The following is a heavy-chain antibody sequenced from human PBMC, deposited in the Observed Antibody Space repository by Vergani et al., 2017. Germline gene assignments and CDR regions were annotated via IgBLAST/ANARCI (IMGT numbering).Heavy chain of an antibody. V-gene: IGHV1-46*01. Sequence: QVQLVQSGAEVKKPGASVKVSCKASGYTFTSYYMHWVRQAPGQGLEWMGIINPSGGSTSYAQNFQGRVTMTRDTSTSTVYMELSRLRSEDTAVYYCARTAYCGGDCYPFDYWGQGTLVTVSS. CDR3: ARTAYCGGDCYPFDY. J-gene: IGHJ4*02. CDR2: INPSGGST. D-gene: IGHD2-21*02. CDR1: GYTFTSYY.